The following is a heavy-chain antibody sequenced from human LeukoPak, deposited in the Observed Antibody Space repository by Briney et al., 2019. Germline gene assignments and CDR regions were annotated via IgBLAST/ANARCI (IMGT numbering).Heavy chain of an antibody. D-gene: IGHD2-15*01. Sequence: ASVKVSCKASGYTFTSYYMHWVRQAPGQGLEWMGWISAYNGNTNYAQKLQGRVTMTTDTSTSTAYMELRSLRSDDTAVYYCARDYIRGSFDYWGQGTLVTVSS. CDR1: GYTFTSYY. J-gene: IGHJ4*02. V-gene: IGHV1-18*04. CDR3: ARDYIRGSFDY. CDR2: ISAYNGNT.